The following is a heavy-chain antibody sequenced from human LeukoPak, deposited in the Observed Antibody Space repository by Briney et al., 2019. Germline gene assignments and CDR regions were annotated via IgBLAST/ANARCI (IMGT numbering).Heavy chain of an antibody. Sequence: PSETLSLTCAVYGGSFSGYYWSWIRQPPGKGLEWIGEINHSGSTNYNPSLKSRVTISVDTSKNQFSLKLSSVTAADTAVYYCATTPGIAAAGTGTYYFDYWGQGTLVTVSS. CDR2: INHSGST. CDR1: GGSFSGYY. D-gene: IGHD6-13*01. CDR3: ATTPGIAAAGTGTYYFDY. V-gene: IGHV4-34*01. J-gene: IGHJ4*02.